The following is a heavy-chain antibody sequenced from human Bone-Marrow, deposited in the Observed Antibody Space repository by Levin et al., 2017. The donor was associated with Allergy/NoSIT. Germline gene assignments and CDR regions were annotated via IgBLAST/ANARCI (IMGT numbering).Heavy chain of an antibody. CDR1: GFRFTDYY. V-gene: IGHV1-2*06. D-gene: IGHD3-10*01. CDR2: VNPASGDT. CDR3: AREGDSGSGSFRGFDF. J-gene: IGHJ3*01. Sequence: ASVKVSCKTSGFRFTDYYFHWVRQAPGQGLEWMGRVNPASGDTDFAQKFQGRVTMTRDTSITTAYLEVRSLRSDDTAVYYCAREGDSGSGSFRGFDFWGQGTMVSVSS.